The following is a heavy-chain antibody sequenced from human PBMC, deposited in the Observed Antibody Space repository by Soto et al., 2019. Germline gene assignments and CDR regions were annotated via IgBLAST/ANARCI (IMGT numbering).Heavy chain of an antibody. CDR2: IYLDDSDT. D-gene: IGHD2-15*01. Sequence: GESLKISCQGSGHSFTTNWIGWVRQMPGKGLEWMGIIYLDDSDTRYSPSFQGQVTISADKSIDTAYLQWSTLRASDTAMYYCATLVGGYVGGFGPIDSWGQGTMVTVSS. CDR1: GHSFTTNW. CDR3: ATLVGGYVGGFGPIDS. J-gene: IGHJ3*02. V-gene: IGHV5-51*01.